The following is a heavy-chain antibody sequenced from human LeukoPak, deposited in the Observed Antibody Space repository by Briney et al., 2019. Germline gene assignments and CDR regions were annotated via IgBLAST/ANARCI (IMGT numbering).Heavy chain of an antibody. D-gene: IGHD2-15*01. CDR2: IKLDGSEK. CDR1: GFTFGKYW. V-gene: IGHV3-7*01. CDR3: AREGDYYCSGGSCYDY. J-gene: IGHJ4*02. Sequence: GGSLRLSCVASGFTFGKYWMSWVRQAPGKGLEWVANIKLDGSEKYYVDSVKGRFTISRDNAKNSLYLQMNSLRAEDTAVYYCAREGDYYCSGGSCYDYWGQGTLVTVSS.